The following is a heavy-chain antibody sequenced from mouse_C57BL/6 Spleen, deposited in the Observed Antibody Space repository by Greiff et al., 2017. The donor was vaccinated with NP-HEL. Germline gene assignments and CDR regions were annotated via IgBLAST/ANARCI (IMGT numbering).Heavy chain of an antibody. CDR2: INPNNGGT. V-gene: IGHV1-26*01. D-gene: IGHD2-4*01. Sequence: VQLQQSGPELVKPGASVKISCKASGYTFTDYYMNWVKQSHGKSLEWIGDINPNNGGTSYNQKFKGKATLTVDKSSSTAYMELRSLTSEDSAVYYCASIYYDYDESAYWGQGTLVTVSA. CDR3: ASIYYDYDESAY. J-gene: IGHJ3*01. CDR1: GYTFTDYY.